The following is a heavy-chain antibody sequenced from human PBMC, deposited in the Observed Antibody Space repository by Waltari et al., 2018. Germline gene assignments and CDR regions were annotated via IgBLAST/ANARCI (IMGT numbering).Heavy chain of an antibody. CDR1: GFIFDDYG. D-gene: IGHD5-18*01. CDR2: IKWNSGTI. V-gene: IGHV3-9*01. Sequence: VHLVESGGGLVRPGRSLRLSCAASGFIFDDYGMDWVRQAPGKALEWVAVIKWNSGTINYADSVKCRFTIYRDNAENSLYFQMNSLTTEDTTVYYCTKDMDGATAMTPRLDFWGQGTLVTVSS. J-gene: IGHJ4*02. CDR3: TKDMDGATAMTPRLDF.